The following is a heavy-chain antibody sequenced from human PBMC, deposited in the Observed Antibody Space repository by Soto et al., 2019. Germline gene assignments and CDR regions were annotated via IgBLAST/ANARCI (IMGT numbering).Heavy chain of an antibody. CDR2: ISGTGGST. V-gene: IGHV3-23*01. J-gene: IGHJ4*02. CDR3: AKNWDTTSSSSSH. CDR1: GFTFSTYA. D-gene: IGHD6-6*01. Sequence: GGSLRLSCAASGFTFSTYAMSWVRQAPGKGLEWVSAISGTGGSTYYADSVKGRFTISRDNSKNTLCLQMNSLRAEDTAVYYCAKNWDTTSSSSSHWGQGTLVTVSS.